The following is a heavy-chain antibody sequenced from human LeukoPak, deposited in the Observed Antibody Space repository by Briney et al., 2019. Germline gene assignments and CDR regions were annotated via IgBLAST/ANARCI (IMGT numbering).Heavy chain of an antibody. CDR1: GGTFSSYA. J-gene: IGHJ4*02. CDR3: ATDSSVASDY. CDR2: INPSGGST. Sequence: ASVKVSCKASGGTFSSYAISWVRQAPGQGLKWMGIINPSGGSTSYAQKFQGRVTMTRDTSTSTVYMELSSLRSEDTAVYYCATDSSVASDYWGQGTLVTVSS. D-gene: IGHD6-19*01. V-gene: IGHV1-46*01.